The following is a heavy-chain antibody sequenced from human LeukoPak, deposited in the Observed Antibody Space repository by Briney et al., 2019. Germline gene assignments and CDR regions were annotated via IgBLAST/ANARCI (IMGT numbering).Heavy chain of an antibody. CDR2: INPNSGGT. CDR3: AREAVHCSGGSCYSYNWFDP. Sequence: ASVKVSCKASGYTFTGYYMHWVRQAPGQGLEWMGWINPNSGGTNYAQKFQGRVTMTRDTSISTAYMELSSLRSDDTAVYYCAREAVHCSGGSCYSYNWFDPWGQGTLVTVSS. V-gene: IGHV1-2*02. D-gene: IGHD2-15*01. J-gene: IGHJ5*02. CDR1: GYTFTGYY.